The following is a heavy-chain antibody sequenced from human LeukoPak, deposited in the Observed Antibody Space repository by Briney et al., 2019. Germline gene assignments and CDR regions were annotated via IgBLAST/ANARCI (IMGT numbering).Heavy chain of an antibody. Sequence: ASVKVSCKASGYTFTSYGISWVRQAPGQGLEWMGWISAYNGNTNYAQKLQGRVTMTTDTSTSTAYMELRTLRSDDTAVYYCARAPSTYGGNLLDYWGQGTLVTVSS. CDR2: ISAYNGNT. CDR1: GYTFTSYG. CDR3: ARAPSTYGGNLLDY. V-gene: IGHV1-18*01. J-gene: IGHJ4*02. D-gene: IGHD4-23*01.